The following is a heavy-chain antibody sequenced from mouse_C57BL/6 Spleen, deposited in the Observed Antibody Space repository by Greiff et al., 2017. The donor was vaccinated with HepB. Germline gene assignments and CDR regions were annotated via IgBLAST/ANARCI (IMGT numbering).Heavy chain of an antibody. Sequence: EVQLVESGPGLVKPSQSLSLTCSVTGYSITSGYYWNWIRQFPGNKLEWMGYISYDGSNNYNPSLKNRISITRDTSKNQFFLKLNSVTTEDTATYYCARDRSNAAMDYWGQGTSVTVSS. D-gene: IGHD2-5*01. CDR2: ISYDGSN. CDR1: GYSITSGYY. J-gene: IGHJ4*01. CDR3: ARDRSNAAMDY. V-gene: IGHV3-6*01.